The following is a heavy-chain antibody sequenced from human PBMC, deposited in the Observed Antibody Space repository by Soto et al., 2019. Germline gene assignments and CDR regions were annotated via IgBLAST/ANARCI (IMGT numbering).Heavy chain of an antibody. CDR3: ARDRTGWDV. V-gene: IGHV4-59*01. CDR1: GGSISSYY. CDR2: IYYSGST. J-gene: IGHJ6*04. Sequence: PSETLSLTCTVSGGSISSYYWSWIRQPPGKGLEWIGYIYYSGSTNYNPSLKSRVTISVDTSKNQFSLKLSSVTAADTAVYYCARDRTGWDVWGKGTTVTVPS. D-gene: IGHD1-1*01.